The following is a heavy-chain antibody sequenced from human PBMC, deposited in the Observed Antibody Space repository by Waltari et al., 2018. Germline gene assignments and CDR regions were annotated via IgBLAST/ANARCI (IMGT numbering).Heavy chain of an antibody. CDR2: IYTSGSP. Sequence: QVQLQESGPGLVKPSQTLSLTCTVSGGSISSGSYYWSWIRQPAGKGLEWIGYIYTSGSPNYNPSLKSRVTISVDTSKNQCSLKLSSVTAADTAVYYCARDNLRAFDIWGQGTMVTVSS. J-gene: IGHJ3*02. CDR1: GGSISSGSYY. V-gene: IGHV4-61*09. CDR3: ARDNLRAFDI.